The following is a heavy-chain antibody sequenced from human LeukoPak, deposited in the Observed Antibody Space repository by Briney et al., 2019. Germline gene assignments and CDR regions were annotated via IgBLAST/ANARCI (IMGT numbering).Heavy chain of an antibody. D-gene: IGHD6-13*01. Sequence: GGSLRLSCAASGFTLSSNYMSWVRQAPGKGLEWVSVIYSGGSTYYSDSVKGRFTISRDNSKNTLYLQMNSLRAEDTAVYYRARVSLRIAAAGTNYYYYMDVWGKGTTVTISS. CDR3: ARVSLRIAAAGTNYYYYMDV. V-gene: IGHV3-53*01. CDR2: IYSGGST. CDR1: GFTLSSNY. J-gene: IGHJ6*03.